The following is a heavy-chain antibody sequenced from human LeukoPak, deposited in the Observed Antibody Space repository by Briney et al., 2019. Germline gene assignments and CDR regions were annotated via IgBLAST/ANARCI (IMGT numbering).Heavy chain of an antibody. CDR3: ARVVYYYDSSGSMAFDI. CDR2: ISAYNGNT. Sequence: GASVKVSCKASGYTFTSYGISWVRQAPGQGLEWMGWISAYNGNTNYAQKLQGRVTMTTDTSTSTAYVELRSLRSDDTAVYYCARVVYYYDSSGSMAFDIWGQGTMVTVSS. V-gene: IGHV1-18*01. D-gene: IGHD3-22*01. J-gene: IGHJ3*02. CDR1: GYTFTSYG.